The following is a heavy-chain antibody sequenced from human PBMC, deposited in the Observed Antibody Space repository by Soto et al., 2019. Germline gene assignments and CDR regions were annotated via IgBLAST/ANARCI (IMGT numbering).Heavy chain of an antibody. Sequence: ASVKVSCKASGYTFSTYGISWVRQAPGQGLEWMGWISAYNGNTNYAQKLQGRVTVTTDTSTSTAYMELRSLRSDDTAVYYCARSGTQMTTVTPFDYWGQGTLVTVSS. J-gene: IGHJ4*02. CDR3: ARSGTQMTTVTPFDY. V-gene: IGHV1-18*01. CDR2: ISAYNGNT. CDR1: GYTFSTYG. D-gene: IGHD4-4*01.